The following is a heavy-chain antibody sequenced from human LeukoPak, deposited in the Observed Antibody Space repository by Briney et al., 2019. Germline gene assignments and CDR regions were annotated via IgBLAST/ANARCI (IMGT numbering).Heavy chain of an antibody. V-gene: IGHV3-23*01. J-gene: IGHJ4*02. Sequence: GGSLRLSCSASGFTFSSHAMHWVRQAPGKGLEWLSSISSSGDTTYYADSVKGRFAISRDTSKSTVYLQMNSLRAEDTALYYCAKPYVDAALTYFDYWGQGTLVTVSS. CDR3: AKPYVDAALTYFDY. D-gene: IGHD4-17*01. CDR2: ISSSGDTT. CDR1: GFTFSSHA.